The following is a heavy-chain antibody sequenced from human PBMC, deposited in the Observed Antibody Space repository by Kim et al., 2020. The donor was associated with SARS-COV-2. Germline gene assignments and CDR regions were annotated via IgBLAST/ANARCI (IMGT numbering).Heavy chain of an antibody. CDR3: ARSPEPTDFDY. V-gene: IGHV3-21*01. CDR2: I. J-gene: IGHJ4*02. Sequence: IYYADSVKGRFTISRDNAKNSLYLQMNSLRAEDTAVYYCARSPEPTDFDYWGQGTLVTVSS. D-gene: IGHD1-1*01.